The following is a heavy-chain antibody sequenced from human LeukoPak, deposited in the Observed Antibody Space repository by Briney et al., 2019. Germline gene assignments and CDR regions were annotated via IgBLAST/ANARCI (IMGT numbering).Heavy chain of an antibody. J-gene: IGHJ1*01. D-gene: IGHD1-26*01. Sequence: ASVKVSCKVSGYTLTELSMHWVRQAPGKGLEWMGGFDPEDGETIYAQKFQGRVTMTEDTSTDTAYMELSSLRSEDTAVYYCATPLYSGSYVYFQHWGQGTLVTVSS. V-gene: IGHV1-24*01. CDR3: ATPLYSGSYVYFQH. CDR1: GYTLTELS. CDR2: FDPEDGET.